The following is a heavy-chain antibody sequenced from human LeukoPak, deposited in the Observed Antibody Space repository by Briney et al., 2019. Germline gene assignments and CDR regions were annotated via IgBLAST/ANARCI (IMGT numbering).Heavy chain of an antibody. CDR2: ITAFNGNT. V-gene: IGHV1-18*04. CDR1: GFALYKYN. CDR3: ARNTYGYKFSMDV. J-gene: IGHJ6*03. D-gene: IGHD5-24*01. Sequence: ASVKVSCKASGFALYKYNIVWVRQAPGQGLEWVGWITAFNGNTNYAQKVQGRVTMTTDTSTSTSYMELRDLRSDDTAVYYCARNTYGYKFSMDVWGKGTTVIISS.